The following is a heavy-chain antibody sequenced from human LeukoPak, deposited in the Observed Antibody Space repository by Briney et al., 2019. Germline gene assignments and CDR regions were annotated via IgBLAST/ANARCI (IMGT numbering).Heavy chain of an antibody. V-gene: IGHV4-59*01. Sequence: SETLSLTCTVSGDSLIGSYWSWIRQAPGKGLDWIGYIYYPVDTNYNPSLQSRVTMSVDISKKQFSLRLTSVSAADTAVYYCARARYFDSSAYNPTYYFDYWGQGILVTVSS. J-gene: IGHJ4*02. CDR1: GDSLIGSY. D-gene: IGHD3-22*01. CDR2: IYYPVDT. CDR3: ARARYFDSSAYNPTYYFDY.